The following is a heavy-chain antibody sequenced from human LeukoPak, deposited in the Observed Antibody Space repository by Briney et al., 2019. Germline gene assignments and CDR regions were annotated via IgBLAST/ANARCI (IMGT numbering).Heavy chain of an antibody. CDR1: GFTFSSYA. CDR3: ARGDYYDSSVGAFDI. D-gene: IGHD3-22*01. J-gene: IGHJ3*02. CDR2: ISYDGSNK. Sequence: PGGSLRLSCAASGFTFSSYAMHWVRQAPGKGLEWVAVISYDGSNKYYADSVKGRFTISRDNSKNTLYLQMNSLRAEDTAVYYCARGDYYDSSVGAFDIWGQGTMVTVSS. V-gene: IGHV3-30*04.